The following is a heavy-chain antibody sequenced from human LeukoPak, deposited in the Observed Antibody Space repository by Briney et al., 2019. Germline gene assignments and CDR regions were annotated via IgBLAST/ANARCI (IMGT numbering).Heavy chain of an antibody. CDR1: RFTFSSYW. V-gene: IGHV3-7*01. Sequence: GGSLRLSCAASRFTFSSYWMSWVRQAPGKGLEWVANIKQDGSEKYYVDFVKGRFTISRDNAKNSLYLQMNRLRAEDTAVYYWAKEAPPYCSGGSCYSRYWGQGALVTVSS. CDR3: AKEAPPYCSGGSCYSRY. CDR2: IKQDGSEK. D-gene: IGHD2-15*01. J-gene: IGHJ4*02.